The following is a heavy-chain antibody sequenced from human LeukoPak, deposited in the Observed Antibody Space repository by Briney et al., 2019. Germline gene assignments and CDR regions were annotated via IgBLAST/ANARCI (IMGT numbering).Heavy chain of an antibody. CDR1: GGSISSYY. CDR3: ARHGEQQLVRRWFDS. V-gene: IGHV4-59*08. CDR2: MYYSGSP. J-gene: IGHJ5*01. D-gene: IGHD6-13*01. Sequence: PSETLSLTCTVSGGSISSYYWSWIRQPPGKGLEWIGYMYYSGSPNYNPSLKSRVTISVDRSTNQLSLKLSPVTAADTAVYYCARHGEQQLVRRWFDSWGQGTLVTVSS.